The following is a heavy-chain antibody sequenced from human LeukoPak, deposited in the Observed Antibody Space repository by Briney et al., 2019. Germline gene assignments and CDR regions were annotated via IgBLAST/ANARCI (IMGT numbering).Heavy chain of an antibody. V-gene: IGHV1-24*01. CDR3: ATVERFLEWPRFY. J-gene: IGHJ4*02. CDR1: GYTLTELF. Sequence: GASVKASCKVSGYTLTELFMNWGRQAPGKGVECMGGFDPEDGETIYAQKFQGRVTMTEDTSTDTAYMELSSLRSEDTAVYYCATVERFLEWPRFYWGEGTLVTVSS. D-gene: IGHD3-3*01. CDR2: FDPEDGET.